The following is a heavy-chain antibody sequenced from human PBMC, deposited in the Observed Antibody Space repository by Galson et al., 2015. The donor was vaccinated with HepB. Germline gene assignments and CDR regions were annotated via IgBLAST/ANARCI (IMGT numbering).Heavy chain of an antibody. D-gene: IGHD6-19*01. J-gene: IGHJ4*02. CDR2: ISYDGSNK. CDR1: GFTFSRYG. CDR3: AKDLAAGTYSSGWAYHFDY. V-gene: IGHV3-30*18. Sequence: SLRLSCAASGFTFSRYGMHWVRQAPGKGLEWVAVISYDGSNKYYADSVKGRFTISRDNSKNTLYLQMNSLRAEDTAVYYCAKDLAAGTYSSGWAYHFDYWGQGTLVTVSS.